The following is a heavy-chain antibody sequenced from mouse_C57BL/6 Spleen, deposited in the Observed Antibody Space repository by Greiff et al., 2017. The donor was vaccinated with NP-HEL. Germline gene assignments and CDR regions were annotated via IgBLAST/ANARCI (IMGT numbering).Heavy chain of an antibody. V-gene: IGHV5-17*01. CDR3: ARSGIYSLAMDY. Sequence: EVKLMESGGGLVKPGGSLKLSCAASGFTFSDYGMHWVRQAPEKGLEWVAYISSGSSTIYYADTVKGRFTISRDNAKNTLFLQMTSLRSEDTAMYYCARSGIYSLAMDYWGQGTSVTVSS. D-gene: IGHD2-1*01. J-gene: IGHJ4*01. CDR2: ISSGSSTI. CDR1: GFTFSDYG.